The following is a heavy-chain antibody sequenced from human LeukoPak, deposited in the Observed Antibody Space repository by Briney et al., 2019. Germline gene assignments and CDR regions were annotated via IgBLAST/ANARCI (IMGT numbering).Heavy chain of an antibody. CDR2: ISSSSSTI. CDR3: ARDTAARPEFDY. CDR1: GFTFSSYS. Sequence: HTGGSLRLSCAASGFTFSSYSMNWVRQAPGKGLEWVSYISSSSSTICYADSVKGRFTISRDNAKNSLYLQMNSLRAEDTAVYYCARDTAARPEFDYWGQGTLVTVSS. J-gene: IGHJ4*02. V-gene: IGHV3-48*01. D-gene: IGHD6-6*01.